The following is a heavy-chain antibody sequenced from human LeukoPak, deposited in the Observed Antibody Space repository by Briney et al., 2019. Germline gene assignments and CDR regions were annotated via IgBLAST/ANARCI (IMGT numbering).Heavy chain of an antibody. CDR3: ARRLGGTSTGFDY. CDR1: GGSISSGGYS. Sequence: KPSQTLSLTCAVSGGSISSGGYSWSWIRQPPGKGLEWIGYIYHSGSTYYNPSPKSRVTISVDRSKNQFSLKLSSVTAADTAVYYCARRLGGTSTGFDYWGQGTLVTVSS. J-gene: IGHJ4*02. V-gene: IGHV4-30-2*01. D-gene: IGHD2-2*01. CDR2: IYHSGST.